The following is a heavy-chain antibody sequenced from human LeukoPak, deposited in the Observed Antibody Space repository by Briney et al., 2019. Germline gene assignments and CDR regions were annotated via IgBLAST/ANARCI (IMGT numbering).Heavy chain of an antibody. CDR1: GFTFSSYW. CDR2: INGDGRNI. CDR3: KRAPMDYDVSTRLHHYYMDV. Sequence: GGSLRLSCVASGFTFSSYWMHWVRQDPRKGLVWVSRINGDGRNINYADSVRGRFTISRDNAKNTLYIQMNTLRVADTAMYYCKRAPMDYDVSTRLHHYYMDVWGQGTTVTVSS. J-gene: IGHJ6*02. V-gene: IGHV3-74*01. D-gene: IGHD3-9*01.